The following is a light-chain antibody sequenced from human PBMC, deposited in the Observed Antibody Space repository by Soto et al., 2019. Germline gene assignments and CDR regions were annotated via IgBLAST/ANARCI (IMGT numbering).Light chain of an antibody. CDR2: DAS. Sequence: EIVLTQSPATLSLYPGERATLSCGASQSVSSSYLAWYQQKPGLAPRLLIYDASSRATGIPDRFSGSGSGTDFTLTISRLEPEDFAVYYCQQYGSSPTFCQGTKLEIK. J-gene: IGKJ2*01. V-gene: IGKV3D-20*01. CDR1: QSVSSSY. CDR3: QQYGSSPT.